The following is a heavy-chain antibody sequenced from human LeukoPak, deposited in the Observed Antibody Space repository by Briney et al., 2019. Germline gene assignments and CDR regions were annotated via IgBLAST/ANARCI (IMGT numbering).Heavy chain of an antibody. CDR1: GFTFSSYV. J-gene: IGHJ1*01. CDR3: TKGAAAGPKYFQH. Sequence: GGSLRLSCAASGFTFSSYVMRWVRQAPGKGLEWVSTIDGSGVGTYYADSVKGRFTISRDSSKSTLYLHMNSLRAEDTAVYYCTKGAAAGPKYFQHWGQGILVTVSS. D-gene: IGHD6-13*01. CDR2: IDGSGVGT. V-gene: IGHV3-23*01.